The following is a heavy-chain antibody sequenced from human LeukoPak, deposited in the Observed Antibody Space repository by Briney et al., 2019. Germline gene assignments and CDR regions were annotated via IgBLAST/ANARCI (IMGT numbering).Heavy chain of an antibody. D-gene: IGHD3-9*01. J-gene: IGHJ6*03. CDR1: GGTFCSYA. Sequence: SVKVSCKASGGTFCSYAISWVRQAPGQGLEWMGRIIPIFGTANYAQKFQGRVTITTDESTSTAYMELSSLRSEDTAVYYCARNYDILTGYHRGYYMDVWGKGTTVTVSS. CDR3: ARNYDILTGYHRGYYMDV. V-gene: IGHV1-69*05. CDR2: IIPIFGTA.